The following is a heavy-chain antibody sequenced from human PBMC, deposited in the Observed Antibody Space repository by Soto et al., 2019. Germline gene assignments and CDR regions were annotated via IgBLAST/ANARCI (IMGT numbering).Heavy chain of an antibody. Sequence: PGGSLRLSCADSGLTFSSYTMNWVRQAPGEGLEWVSSISSTGSDVYYGDSVKGRFTISRDNAKNSLYLQLNNLRVEDTAVCYCARGYDVVRVPVAIRVGYFDHWGQGTVVTVSS. CDR3: ARGYDVVRVPVAIRVGYFDH. D-gene: IGHD3-16*01. J-gene: IGHJ4*02. V-gene: IGHV3-21*01. CDR2: ISSTGSDV. CDR1: GLTFSSYT.